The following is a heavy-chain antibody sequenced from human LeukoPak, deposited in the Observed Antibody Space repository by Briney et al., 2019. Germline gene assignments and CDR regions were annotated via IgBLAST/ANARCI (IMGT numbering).Heavy chain of an antibody. CDR1: GFTFSSYA. V-gene: IGHV3-30*04. CDR2: IPYDGSNK. Sequence: GGSLRLSCAASGFTFSSYAMHWVRQAPGKGLEWVALIPYDGSNKYYADSVKGRFTISRDNSKNTLYLQMNSLRAEDTAVYYCAKAIYGDQYYYYYYMDVWGKGTTVTISS. CDR3: AKAIYGDQYYYYYYMDV. J-gene: IGHJ6*03. D-gene: IGHD4-17*01.